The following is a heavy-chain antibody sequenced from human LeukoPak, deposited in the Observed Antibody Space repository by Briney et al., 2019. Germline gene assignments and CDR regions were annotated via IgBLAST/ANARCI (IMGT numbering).Heavy chain of an antibody. CDR2: FCYDGNS. CDR3: ARDSPVMDV. Sequence: SETLSLTCTVSGASVSSYNHCWNWIRQPPGKGLEWLGYFCYDGNSRYSPSLQSRVAISADTSKNHFSLKLSSVTAADTAVYYCARDSPVMDVWGQGTTVTVSS. V-gene: IGHV4-61*01. CDR1: GASVSSYNHC. J-gene: IGHJ6*02.